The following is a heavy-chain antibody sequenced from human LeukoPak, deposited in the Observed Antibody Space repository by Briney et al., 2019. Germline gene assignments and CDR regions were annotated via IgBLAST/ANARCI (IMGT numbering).Heavy chain of an antibody. CDR2: IKQDGSEK. V-gene: IGHV3-7*01. CDR1: GFTFSSYW. CDR3: AREISVVVAATLYYYYGMDV. Sequence: GGSLRLSCAASGFTFSSYWMSWVRQAPGKGLEWVANIKQDGSEKYYVDSVKGRFTIFRDNAKNSLYLQMNSLRAEDTAVYYCAREISVVVAATLYYYYGMDVWGQGTTVTVSS. D-gene: IGHD2-15*01. J-gene: IGHJ6*02.